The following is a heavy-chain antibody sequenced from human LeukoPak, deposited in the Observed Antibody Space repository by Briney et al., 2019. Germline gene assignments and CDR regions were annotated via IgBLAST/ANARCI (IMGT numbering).Heavy chain of an antibody. CDR2: ISGSGGST. D-gene: IGHD2-15*01. Sequence: PGGSLRLSCAASGFTFSSYAMSWVRQAPGKGLEWVSAISGSGGSTYYADSVKGRFTISRDNSKNTLYLQMNSLRAEDTAVYYCAKARGKSVVAASDYWGQGTLVTVSS. CDR1: GFTFSSYA. CDR3: AKARGKSVVAASDY. J-gene: IGHJ4*02. V-gene: IGHV3-23*01.